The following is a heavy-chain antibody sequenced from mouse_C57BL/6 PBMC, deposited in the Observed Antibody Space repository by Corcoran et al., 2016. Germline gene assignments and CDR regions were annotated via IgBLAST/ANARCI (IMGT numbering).Heavy chain of an antibody. CDR1: GYTFTDYY. Sequence: QVQLQQSGPELVTPGASVKISCKASGYTFTDYYINWVKQRPGQGLEWIGWIFTVSGSTYYNEKFTGQATLTVDKSSSTAYMLLSSLTSEDSAVDLCARFEGVYYDYDWVAYLGQGTLVTVSA. J-gene: IGHJ3*01. V-gene: IGHV1-75*01. D-gene: IGHD2-4*01. CDR3: ARFEGVYYDYDWVAY. CDR2: IFTVSGST.